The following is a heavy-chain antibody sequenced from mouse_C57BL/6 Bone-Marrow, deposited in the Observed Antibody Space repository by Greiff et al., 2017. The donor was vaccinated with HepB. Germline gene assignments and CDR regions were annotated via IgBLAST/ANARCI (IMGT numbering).Heavy chain of an antibody. CDR2: IDPETGGT. D-gene: IGHD2-3*01. Sequence: VKLMESGAELVRPGASVTLSCKASGYTFTDYEMHWVKQTPEHGLEWIGAIDPETGGTAYNEKLKGKAILTADKSSSTAYMELRSLTSKDSAVYYCTRSYDGYYRYWVAYGGRGTLVTVSA. CDR3: TRSYDGYYRYWVAY. J-gene: IGHJ3*01. CDR1: GYTFTDYE. V-gene: IGHV1-15*01.